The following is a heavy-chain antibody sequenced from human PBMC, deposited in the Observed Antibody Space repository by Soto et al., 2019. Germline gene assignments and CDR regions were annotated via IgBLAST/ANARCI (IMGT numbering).Heavy chain of an antibody. V-gene: IGHV1-69*01. CDR2: IITFFGAA. J-gene: IGHJ6*02. D-gene: IGHD1-1*01. Sequence: QVQLVQSGAEVRKPGSSVRVSCKASGDRFNTYAFNWVRQAPGLGLEWLGGIITFFGAAMYAQKFQGRVTITADEFMTTAYMELSSLTSEDTAVYYCARGGKERFRGSGMDVWGQGTTVTVSS. CDR1: GDRFNTYA. CDR3: ARGGKERFRGSGMDV.